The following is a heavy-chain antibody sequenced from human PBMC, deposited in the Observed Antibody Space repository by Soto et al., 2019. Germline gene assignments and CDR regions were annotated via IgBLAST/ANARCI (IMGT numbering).Heavy chain of an antibody. CDR1: GASISNSSW. Sequence: QVQLQESAPGLVKPSGALSLTCAVSGASISNSSWWHWVRQPPGKGLEWIRDIFHRGDNNYNPSLKNQVCISVDKTTNQFSLKVSSVSAADTAVYNVAYSTGGYRHNVWGQGTLVTVSS. V-gene: IGHV4-4*02. D-gene: IGHD1-1*01. J-gene: IGHJ3*01. CDR2: IFHRGDN. CDR3: AYSTGGYRHNV.